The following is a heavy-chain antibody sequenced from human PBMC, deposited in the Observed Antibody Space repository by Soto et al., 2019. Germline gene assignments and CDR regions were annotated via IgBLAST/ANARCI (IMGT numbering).Heavy chain of an antibody. V-gene: IGHV1-2*04. CDR3: AREEEMATITPSFDY. D-gene: IGHD5-12*01. CDR2: INPNSGGT. J-gene: IGHJ4*02. Sequence: QVQLVQSGAEVKKPGASVKVSCKASGYTFTGYYMHWVRQAPGQGLEWMGWINPNSGGTNYAQKFQGWVTMTRDTSISTAYMELSRLRSDDTAVYYCAREEEMATITPSFDYWGQGTLVTVSS. CDR1: GYTFTGYY.